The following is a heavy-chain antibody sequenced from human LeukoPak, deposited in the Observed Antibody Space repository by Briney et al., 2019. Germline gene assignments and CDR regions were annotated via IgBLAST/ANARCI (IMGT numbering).Heavy chain of an antibody. Sequence: ASVKVSCKASGYTFIDYYIHWVRQAPGQGLEWMGIINPSGGSTTYTQKFQGRVTMTRDMSTSTVYMEVSSLRSEDTAIYYCARDGATLLDPWGQGTLVTVSS. V-gene: IGHV1-46*01. CDR3: ARDGATLLDP. CDR1: GYTFIDYY. D-gene: IGHD5-12*01. J-gene: IGHJ5*02. CDR2: INPSGGST.